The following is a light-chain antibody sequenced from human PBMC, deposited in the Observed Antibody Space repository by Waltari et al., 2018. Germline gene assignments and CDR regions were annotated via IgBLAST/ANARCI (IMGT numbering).Light chain of an antibody. CDR1: QSVNSNY. V-gene: IGKV3-20*01. Sequence: ETVLTQSPGTLSLSPGERATLSCRASQSVNSNYLAWYQQKPGQAPRLLIYGASSRATGIPDRFSGRGSGTDFTLTISRLEPEDFAVYYCQQYGDSLTFGGGTKVEI. CDR3: QQYGDSLT. J-gene: IGKJ4*01. CDR2: GAS.